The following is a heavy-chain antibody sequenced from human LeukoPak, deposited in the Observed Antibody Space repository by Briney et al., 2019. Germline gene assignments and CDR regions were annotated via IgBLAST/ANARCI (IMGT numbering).Heavy chain of an antibody. CDR2: IYYSGST. CDR3: ARLPTYYYGSGRRYYFDY. J-gene: IGHJ4*02. CDR1: GGSISSSIYY. V-gene: IGHV4-39*01. D-gene: IGHD3-10*01. Sequence: PSETLSLTCTVSGGSISSSIYYWGWIRQPPGKGLEWIGSIYYSGSTYYNPSLKSRVTISVDTSKNQFSLKLSSVTAADTAVYYCARLPTYYYGSGRRYYFDYWGQGTLVTVSS.